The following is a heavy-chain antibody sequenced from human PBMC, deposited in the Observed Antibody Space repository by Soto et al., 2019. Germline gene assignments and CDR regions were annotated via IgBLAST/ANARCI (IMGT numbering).Heavy chain of an antibody. D-gene: IGHD3-9*01. Sequence: ASETLSLTCTVSGGSISSYYWSWIRQPPGKGLEWIGYIYYSGSTNYNPSLKSRVTISVDTSKNQFSLKLSSVTAADTAVYYCARVDILTGYPIDYWGQGTLVTVSS. CDR3: ARVDILTGYPIDY. V-gene: IGHV4-59*01. J-gene: IGHJ4*02. CDR2: IYYSGST. CDR1: GGSISSYY.